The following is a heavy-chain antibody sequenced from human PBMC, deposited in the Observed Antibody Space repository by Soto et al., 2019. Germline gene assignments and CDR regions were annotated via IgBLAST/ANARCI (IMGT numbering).Heavy chain of an antibody. CDR1: GCSISSGGYY. Sequence: SETLSLTCTFSGCSISSGGYYWSWIRQHPGKGLEWIGYIYYSGSTYYNPSLKSRVTISVDTSKNQFSLKLSSVTAADTAVYYCARNPKGYCTNGVCYTNYYYYMDVWGKGTTVTVSS. CDR3: ARNPKGYCTNGVCYTNYYYYMDV. D-gene: IGHD2-8*01. J-gene: IGHJ6*03. V-gene: IGHV4-31*03. CDR2: IYYSGST.